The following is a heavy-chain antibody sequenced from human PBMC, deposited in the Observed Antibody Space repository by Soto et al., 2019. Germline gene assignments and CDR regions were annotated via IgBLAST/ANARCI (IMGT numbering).Heavy chain of an antibody. Sequence: QITLKESGPTLVKPTQTLTLTCTYSGFSLRTTGVGVGWIRQPPGKALEWIGIIYWDDDKRYSPSLKSRLTLTSDISKSQVVLTMTNMGPVDTATYFCAHTWGLPFDYWGPGNLVIVSS. CDR3: AHTWGLPFDY. CDR1: GFSLRTTGVG. D-gene: IGHD3-16*01. J-gene: IGHJ4*02. CDR2: IYWDDDK. V-gene: IGHV2-5*02.